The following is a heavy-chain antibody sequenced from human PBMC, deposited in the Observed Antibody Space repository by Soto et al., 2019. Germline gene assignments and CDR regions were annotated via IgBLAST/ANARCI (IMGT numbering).Heavy chain of an antibody. CDR3: IQSRCGGDCLQSYASYYYYGMDV. Sequence: QITLKESGPTLVKPTQTLTLTCTFSAFSLSTGGVGVGWIRQPPGKALEWLALIYWDDDKRYSPSLRSRLTIPKDTSKNQVVLTMTNMDPVDTATSYCIQSRCGGDCLQSYASYYYYGMDVGGQGTTVTVSS. V-gene: IGHV2-5*02. J-gene: IGHJ6*02. D-gene: IGHD2-21*02. CDR1: AFSLSTGGVG. CDR2: IYWDDDK.